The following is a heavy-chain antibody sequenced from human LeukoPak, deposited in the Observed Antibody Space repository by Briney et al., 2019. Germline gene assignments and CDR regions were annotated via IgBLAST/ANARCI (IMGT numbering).Heavy chain of an antibody. CDR1: GFTFSSYD. CDR2: IGTAGDT. Sequence: GGSLRLSCAASGFTFSSYDMHWVRQATGKGLEWVSAIGTAGDTYYPGSVKGRFTISRENGKNSLYLQMNSLGVDDTAVYYCAREWRGIASHYHGMDLWGQGTTVTVSS. J-gene: IGHJ6*02. CDR3: AREWRGIASHYHGMDL. V-gene: IGHV3-13*01. D-gene: IGHD6-6*01.